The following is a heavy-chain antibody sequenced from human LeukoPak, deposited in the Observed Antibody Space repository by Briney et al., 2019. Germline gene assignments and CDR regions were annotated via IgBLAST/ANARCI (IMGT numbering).Heavy chain of an antibody. J-gene: IGHJ4*02. Sequence: SETLSLTCAVYGGSFSGYYWSWIRQPPGKGLEWIGEINHSGSTNYNPSLKSRVTISVDTSKNQFSLKLSSVTAADTAVYYCARVGGCSSTSCYAGKYYFDYWGQGTLVTASS. D-gene: IGHD2-2*01. CDR3: ARVGGCSSTSCYAGKYYFDY. CDR2: INHSGST. CDR1: GGSFSGYY. V-gene: IGHV4-34*01.